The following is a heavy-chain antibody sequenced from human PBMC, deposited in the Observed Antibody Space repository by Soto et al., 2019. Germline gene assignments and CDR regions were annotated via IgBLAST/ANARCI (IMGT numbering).Heavy chain of an antibody. CDR3: ARDLPLSGYDWAYFDY. V-gene: IGHV6-1*01. CDR2: TYYRSKWYN. Sequence: SQTLSLTCAISGDSVSSNSAAWNWIRQSQSRGLEWLGGTYYRSKWYNDYAVSVKSRITINPDTSKNQFSLQLNSVTPEDTAVYYCARDLPLSGYDWAYFDYWRQGTLATASS. CDR1: GDSVSSNSAA. D-gene: IGHD5-12*01. J-gene: IGHJ4*02.